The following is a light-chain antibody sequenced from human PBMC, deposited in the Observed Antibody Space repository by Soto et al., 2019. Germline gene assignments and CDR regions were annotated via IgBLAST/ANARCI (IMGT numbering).Light chain of an antibody. V-gene: IGLV2-11*01. Sequence: QSALTQPRSVSGSPGQSVTISCTGTSSDVGGYNYVSWYQQHPGKAPKLMIYAVSKRPSGVPDRFSGSKSGNTASLTISGLKSEDEAHYYCCSYAGSYTFVVFGGGTKLTVL. CDR2: AVS. J-gene: IGLJ2*01. CDR3: CSYAGSYTFVV. CDR1: SSDVGGYNY.